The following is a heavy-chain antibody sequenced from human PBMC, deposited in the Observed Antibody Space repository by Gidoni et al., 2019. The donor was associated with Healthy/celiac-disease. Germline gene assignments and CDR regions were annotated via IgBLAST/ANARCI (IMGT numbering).Heavy chain of an antibody. D-gene: IGHD3-22*01. CDR1: GFPVRSNY. CDR3: ARGNDSSGYYPTRYYYYGMDV. CDR2: IYSGGST. V-gene: IGHV3-53*04. Sequence: EVQLVESGGGLVQPGGSLRLSCAASGFPVRSNYMSWVRQAPGKGLEWVSVIYSGGSTYYADSVKGRFTISRHNSKNTLYLQMNSLRAEDTAVYYCARGNDSSGYYPTRYYYYGMDVWGQGTTVTVSS. J-gene: IGHJ6*02.